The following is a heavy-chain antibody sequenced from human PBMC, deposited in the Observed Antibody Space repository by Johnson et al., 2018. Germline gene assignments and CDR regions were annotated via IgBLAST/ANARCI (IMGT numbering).Heavy chain of an antibody. CDR2: MTGINNST. CDR1: GFTFSSNA. J-gene: IGHJ6*03. Sequence: EVQLVESGGGLVQPGGSLRLSCAASGFTFSSNAMSWVRQAPGKGLEWVSAMTGINNSTYYADSVKGRFTISRDSSKNTLYLQMNSLRAEETAIYYCARAPEGQQLVRLRHRNDYYYYLVVWGKGTTVTVSS. D-gene: IGHD6-13*01. V-gene: IGHV3-23*04. CDR3: ARAPEGQQLVRLRHRNDYYYYLVV.